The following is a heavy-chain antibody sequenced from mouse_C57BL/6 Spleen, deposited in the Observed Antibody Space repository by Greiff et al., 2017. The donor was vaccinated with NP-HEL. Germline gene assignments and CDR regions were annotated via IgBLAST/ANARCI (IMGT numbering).Heavy chain of an antibody. J-gene: IGHJ2*01. V-gene: IGHV5-4*01. CDR2: ISDGGSYT. D-gene: IGHD2-3*01. CDR1: GFTFSSYA. Sequence: EVQGVESGGGLVKPGGSLKLSCAASGFTFSSYAMSWVRQTPEKRLEWVATISDGGSYTYYPDNVKGRFTISRDNAKNNLYLQMRHLKSEDTAMYYCARDSPDGLLHYWGQGTTLTVSS. CDR3: ARDSPDGLLHY.